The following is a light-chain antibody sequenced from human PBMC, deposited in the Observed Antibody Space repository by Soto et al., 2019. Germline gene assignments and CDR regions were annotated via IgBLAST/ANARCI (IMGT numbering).Light chain of an antibody. Sequence: IVLTQSPATLSLSPGKRASLSCRASPNISNYLIWYPQKPGQAPSPLIYDVSNRATGIPARFSGSRSGTDFTLTITPLEPEDFAVYVCQQYGSSPITFGQGTRLDIK. CDR3: QQYGSSPIT. CDR2: DVS. J-gene: IGKJ5*01. CDR1: PNISNY. V-gene: IGKV3-20*01.